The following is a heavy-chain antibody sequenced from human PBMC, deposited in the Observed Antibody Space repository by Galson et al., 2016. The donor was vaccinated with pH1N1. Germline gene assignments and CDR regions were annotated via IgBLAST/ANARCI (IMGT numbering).Heavy chain of an antibody. Sequence: SGAEVKQPGESLEISCKGSGYHFDSYWIGWVRQMPGKGLEWMGIIYPGDPDTRYSPSFQGQVRISADKSISTAYLQWSRLKASDTAMYYCARQEFSDYWGQGTLVIVSS. CDR3: ARQEFSDY. V-gene: IGHV5-51*01. CDR2: IYPGDPDT. J-gene: IGHJ4*02. D-gene: IGHD2/OR15-2a*01. CDR1: GYHFDSYW.